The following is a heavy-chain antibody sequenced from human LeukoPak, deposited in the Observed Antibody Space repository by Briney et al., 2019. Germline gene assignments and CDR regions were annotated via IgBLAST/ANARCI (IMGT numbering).Heavy chain of an antibody. J-gene: IGHJ4*02. CDR3: ARGRAGNYYNHNDY. CDR1: GFSISGYW. Sequence: GGSLRLSCAASGFSISGYWMHWVRQAPGKGLVWVSRSNSDGSITAYADSVKGRFTISRDNAKNTLYLQMNSLRAEDTAVYYCARGRAGNYYNHNDYWGQGTLVTVSS. CDR2: SNSDGSIT. D-gene: IGHD3-10*01. V-gene: IGHV3-74*01.